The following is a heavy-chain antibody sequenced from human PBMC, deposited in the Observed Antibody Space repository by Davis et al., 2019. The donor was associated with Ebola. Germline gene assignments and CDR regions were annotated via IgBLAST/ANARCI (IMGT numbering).Heavy chain of an antibody. V-gene: IGHV1-69*13. CDR1: GGTFSSYA. CDR3: ARGKGYDSLYYMDV. D-gene: IGHD3-3*01. Sequence: SVKVSCKASGGTFSSYAISWVRQALGQGLEWMGGIIPIFGTANYAQKFQGRVTITADESTSTAYMELSSLRSEDTAVYYCARGKGYDSLYYMDVWGKGTTVTVSS. CDR2: IIPIFGTA. J-gene: IGHJ6*03.